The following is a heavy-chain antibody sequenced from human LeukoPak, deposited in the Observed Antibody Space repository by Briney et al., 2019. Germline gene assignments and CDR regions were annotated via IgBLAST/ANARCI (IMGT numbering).Heavy chain of an antibody. CDR2: IKQDGSEK. Sequence: GGSLRLSCAASGFTFSSYWMSWVRQAPGKGLEWVANIKQDGSEKYYVDSVKGRFTISRDNAKNSLYLQMNSLRAEDTAVYYCARDAAVQQLGYYYYYMDVWGKGTTVTVSS. D-gene: IGHD6-13*01. V-gene: IGHV3-7*01. J-gene: IGHJ6*03. CDR3: ARDAAVQQLGYYYYYMDV. CDR1: GFTFSSYW.